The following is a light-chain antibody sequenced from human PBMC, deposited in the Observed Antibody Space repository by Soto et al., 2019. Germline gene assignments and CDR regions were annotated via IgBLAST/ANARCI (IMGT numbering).Light chain of an antibody. CDR1: SSDVGGYNY. Sequence: QSALNQPASVSGSPGQSITISCTGTSSDVGGYNYVSWYQQHPGKAPKLMIYDVSNRPSGVSNRFSGSKSGNTASLTISGLQAEDEADYYCSSYTSSSLVFGTGTKVTVL. V-gene: IGLV2-14*01. CDR2: DVS. CDR3: SSYTSSSLV. J-gene: IGLJ1*01.